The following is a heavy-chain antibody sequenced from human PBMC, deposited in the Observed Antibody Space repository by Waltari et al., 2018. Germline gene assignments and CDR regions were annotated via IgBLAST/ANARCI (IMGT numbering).Heavy chain of an antibody. V-gene: IGHV4-59*08. CDR2: IYSTEPT. Sequence: QVQLQESGPGLVKPSETLSLTCSVSNGSIHSYFWSWIRQPPGKGLEWIGYIYSTEPTDYNPSLGSRVTISVDTSKNQFSLRLSSVTAADTAVYYCARHGGVAALYYFDYWGQGTLVTVSS. CDR3: ARHGGVAALYYFDY. D-gene: IGHD6-6*01. CDR1: NGSIHSYF. J-gene: IGHJ4*02.